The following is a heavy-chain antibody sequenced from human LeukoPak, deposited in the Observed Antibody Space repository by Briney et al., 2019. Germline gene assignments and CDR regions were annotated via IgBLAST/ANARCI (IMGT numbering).Heavy chain of an antibody. Sequence: GGSLRLSCAASGFDFSTYSIDWVRQAPGKGLEWVSYISSSSSNIYHADSVKGRFTVSRDNAKNSLHLQMNSLRAEDTAVYYCARVGRSGWTVDYWGQGTLVTVSS. V-gene: IGHV3-48*04. CDR3: ARVGRSGWTVDY. D-gene: IGHD6-19*01. CDR1: GFDFSTYS. J-gene: IGHJ4*02. CDR2: ISSSSSNI.